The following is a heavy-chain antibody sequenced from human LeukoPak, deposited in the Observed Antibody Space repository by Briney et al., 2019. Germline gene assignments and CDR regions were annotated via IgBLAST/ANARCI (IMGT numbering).Heavy chain of an antibody. Sequence: GGSLRLSCAASGFDLTTYAMTWVRQAPAKGLECVSSTRIGGGGTYYADSVKGRFTISRDNSENTLHLQMNNLRVEDTARYFCARCMVLSQGWCNWFDPWGQGTLVTVSS. V-gene: IGHV3-23*01. CDR3: ARCMVLSQGWCNWFDP. CDR2: TRIGGGGT. J-gene: IGHJ5*02. CDR1: GFDLTTYA. D-gene: IGHD6-13*01.